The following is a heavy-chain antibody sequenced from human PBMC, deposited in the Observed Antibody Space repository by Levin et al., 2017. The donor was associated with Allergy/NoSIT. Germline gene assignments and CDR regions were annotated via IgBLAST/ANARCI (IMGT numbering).Heavy chain of an antibody. J-gene: IGHJ6*03. Sequence: SCAASGFTFSDYYMSWIRQAPGKGLEWVSYSSSAGSTIYYADSVKGRFTISRDNAKNSLFLHMDSLRAEDTAVYYCARVGRDFWSASPYMDVWGKGTTVTVSS. D-gene: IGHD3-3*01. V-gene: IGHV3-11*01. CDR2: SSSAGSTI. CDR3: ARVGRDFWSASPYMDV. CDR1: GFTFSDYY.